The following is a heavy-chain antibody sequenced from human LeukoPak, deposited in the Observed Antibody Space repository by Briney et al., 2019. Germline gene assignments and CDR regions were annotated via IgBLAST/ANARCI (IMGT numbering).Heavy chain of an antibody. CDR2: ISGDGGST. CDR3: AKDLKRDSSGWATDAFDI. CDR1: GFTFDDYG. D-gene: IGHD6-19*01. J-gene: IGHJ3*02. V-gene: IGHV3-43*02. Sequence: GGSLRLSCAASGFTFDDYGMHWVRQAPGKGMGWVSLISGDGGSTYSADSVKGRFTISRDNSKNSLYLQMNSLRTEDAALYYCAKDLKRDSSGWATDAFDIWGQGTMVTVSS.